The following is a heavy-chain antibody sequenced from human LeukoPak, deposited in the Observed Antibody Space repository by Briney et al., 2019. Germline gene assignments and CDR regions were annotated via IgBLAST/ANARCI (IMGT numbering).Heavy chain of an antibody. D-gene: IGHD1-26*01. CDR1: GSTFSSYG. J-gene: IGHJ5*02. CDR3: ARASRIVGANNWFDP. CDR2: ISGSGGST. V-gene: IGHV3-23*01. Sequence: GGSLRLSCAASGSTFSSYGMSWVRQAPGKGLEWVSAISGSGGSTYYADSVKGRFTISRDNSKNTLYLQMNSLRAEDTAVYYCARASRIVGANNWFDPWGQGTLVTVSS.